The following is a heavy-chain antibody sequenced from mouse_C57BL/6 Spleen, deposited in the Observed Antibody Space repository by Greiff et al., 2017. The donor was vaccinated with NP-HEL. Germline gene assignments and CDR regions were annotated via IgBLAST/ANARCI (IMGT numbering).Heavy chain of an antibody. Sequence: EVQVVESGGGLVKPGGSLKLSCAASGFTFSDYGMHWVRQAPEKGLEWVAYISSGSSTIYYADTVKGRFTISRDNAKNTLFLQMTSLRSEDTAMYYCARDWDYDWFAYWGQGTLVTVSA. CDR2: ISSGSSTI. CDR1: GFTFSDYG. CDR3: ARDWDYDWFAY. J-gene: IGHJ3*01. D-gene: IGHD2-4*01. V-gene: IGHV5-17*01.